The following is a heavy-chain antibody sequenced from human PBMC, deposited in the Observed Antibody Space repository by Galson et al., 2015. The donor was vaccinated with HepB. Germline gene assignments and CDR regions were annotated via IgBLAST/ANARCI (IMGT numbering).Heavy chain of an antibody. CDR1: GGTFSSYG. V-gene: IGHV1-18*01. J-gene: IGHJ6*02. CDR3: ASSPLLGYCSSTSCLHYYYGMDV. CDR2: ISAYNGNT. Sequence: SVKVSCKASGGTFSSYGISWVRQAPGQGLEWMGWISAYNGNTNYAQKLQGRVTMTTDTSTSTAYMELRSLRSDDTAVYYCASSPLLGYCSSTSCLHYYYGMDVWGQGTTVTVSS. D-gene: IGHD2-2*01.